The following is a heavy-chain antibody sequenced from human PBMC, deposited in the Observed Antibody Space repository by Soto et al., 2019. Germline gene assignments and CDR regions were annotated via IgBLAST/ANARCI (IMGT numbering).Heavy chain of an antibody. CDR3: ARYYLGRLPRRADYYYAMDV. CDR2: IGAADAP. J-gene: IGHJ6*02. Sequence: EVQLVESGGGLEQSGGSLRLSCVASGFSFSDYDMHWVRQRPGSGLEGISTIGAADAPYYSASLKGRFAVSRDNSQKSLYLQMNGMIVDDTAVYYCARYYLGRLPRRADYYYAMDVWGRGTTVTAS. CDR1: GFSFSDYD. D-gene: IGHD1-26*01. V-gene: IGHV3-13*05.